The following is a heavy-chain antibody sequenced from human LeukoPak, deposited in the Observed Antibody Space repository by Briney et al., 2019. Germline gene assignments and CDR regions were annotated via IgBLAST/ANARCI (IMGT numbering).Heavy chain of an antibody. CDR1: GYTFTGYY. CDR2: INPNSGGT. J-gene: IGHJ4*02. D-gene: IGHD4-17*01. CDR3: ATIDYGDYHSLDY. V-gene: IGHV1-2*02. Sequence: ASVKVSCKASGYTFTGYYMYWVRQAPGQGLEWMGWINPNSGGTNYAQKFQGRVTMTRDTSISTAYMELSRLRSDDTAVYYCATIDYGDYHSLDYWGQGTLVTVSS.